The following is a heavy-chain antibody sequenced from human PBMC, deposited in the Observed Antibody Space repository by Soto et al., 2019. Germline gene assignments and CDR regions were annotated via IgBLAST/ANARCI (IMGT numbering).Heavy chain of an antibody. J-gene: IGHJ4*02. CDR3: ASSTYHSSSWYYFDY. CDR2: IYYSGST. CDR1: GGSISSSIYY. D-gene: IGHD6-13*01. Sequence: PSETLSLTCTVSGGSISSSIYYWGWIRQPPGKGLEWIGSIYYSGSTYYNPSLKSRVTISVDTSKNQFSLKLSSVTAADTAVYYCASSTYHSSSWYYFDYWGQGTLVTVSS. V-gene: IGHV4-39*01.